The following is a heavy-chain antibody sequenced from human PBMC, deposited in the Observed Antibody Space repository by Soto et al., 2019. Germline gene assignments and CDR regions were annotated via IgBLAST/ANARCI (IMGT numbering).Heavy chain of an antibody. Sequence: SVKVACKASGYTFTCYYMHWVRQAPGQGLEWMGWINPNSGGTNYAQKFQGRVTMTRDTSISTAYMELSRLRSDDTAVYYCERDRSRWEILLFDYWGQGTLVTVSS. V-gene: IGHV1-2*02. D-gene: IGHD1-26*01. CDR1: GYTFTCYY. CDR3: ERDRSRWEILLFDY. CDR2: INPNSGGT. J-gene: IGHJ4*02.